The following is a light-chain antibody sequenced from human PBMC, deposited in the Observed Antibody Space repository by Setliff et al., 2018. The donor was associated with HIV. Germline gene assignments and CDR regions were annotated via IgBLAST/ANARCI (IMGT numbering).Light chain of an antibody. CDR2: DAS. V-gene: IGKV3D-20*01. CDR3: QQYGGSPQT. CDR1: QSITNNH. J-gene: IGKJ1*01. Sequence: EVVLTQSPGTLSLSPGEGASLSCRASQSITNNHLAWYQQRPGLAPRLLIYDASTRATGIPERFSASGSGTDFALTISGLEPEDFAVYYCQQYGGSPQTFGQGTKVEIK.